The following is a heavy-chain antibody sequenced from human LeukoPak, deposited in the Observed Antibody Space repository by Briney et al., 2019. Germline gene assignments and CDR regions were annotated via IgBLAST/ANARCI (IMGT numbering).Heavy chain of an antibody. Sequence: SETLSLTCTVSGGSISSYYWSWIRQLPGKGLEWIGYIYYSGSTNYTPSLKSRITIPVDTSRNQFSLKLNSVTAADTAVYYCARSGRGSSAGFDYWGQGTLVTVSS. CDR1: GGSISSYY. CDR2: IYYSGST. D-gene: IGHD3-10*01. J-gene: IGHJ4*02. V-gene: IGHV4-59*01. CDR3: ARSGRGSSAGFDY.